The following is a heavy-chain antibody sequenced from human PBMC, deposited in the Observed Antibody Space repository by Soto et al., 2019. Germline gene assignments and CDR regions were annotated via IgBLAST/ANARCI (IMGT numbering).Heavy chain of an antibody. D-gene: IGHD2-21*02. Sequence: EVQLLESGGGLVQPGGSLRLSCAASGLNFSNYGMTWVRQAPGKGLEWVSAISGSGDTYNVDSLKGRFSISRDNSKSTLFLQMNSLRAEDTVVYYCASYGGDSGGFEYFKHWCQGTLVTVSS. CDR3: ASYGGDSGGFEYFKH. V-gene: IGHV3-23*01. J-gene: IGHJ1*01. CDR2: ISGSGDT. CDR1: GLNFSNYG.